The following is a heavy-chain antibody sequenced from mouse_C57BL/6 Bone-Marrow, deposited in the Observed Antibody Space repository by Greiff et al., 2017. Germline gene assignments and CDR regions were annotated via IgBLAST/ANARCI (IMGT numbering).Heavy chain of an antibody. V-gene: IGHV1-74*01. CDR2: IHPSDSDT. CDR1: GYTFTSYW. J-gene: IGHJ2*01. CDR3: AISPLITTVVPYYFDY. Sequence: VQLQQPGAELVKPGASVKVSCKASGYTFTSYWMHWVKQRPGQGLEWIGRIHPSDSDTNYNQKFKGKATLTVDKSSSPAYMQLSSLTSEDSAVYYCAISPLITTVVPYYFDYWGQGTTLTVSS. D-gene: IGHD1-1*01.